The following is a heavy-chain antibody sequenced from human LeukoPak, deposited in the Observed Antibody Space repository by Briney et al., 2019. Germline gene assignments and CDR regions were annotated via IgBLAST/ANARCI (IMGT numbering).Heavy chain of an antibody. CDR2: ISSSGSTI. CDR3: ARDLQFEVVAATHRGIDI. D-gene: IGHD2-15*01. Sequence: GGSLRLSCGASGFTFSNYEMNWVRQAPGKGLEWVSYISSSGSTIYYADSVKGRFTISRDNAKNSLYLQMNSLRAEDTAVYYCARDLQFEVVAATHRGIDIWGQGTMVTVSS. V-gene: IGHV3-48*03. J-gene: IGHJ3*02. CDR1: GFTFSNYE.